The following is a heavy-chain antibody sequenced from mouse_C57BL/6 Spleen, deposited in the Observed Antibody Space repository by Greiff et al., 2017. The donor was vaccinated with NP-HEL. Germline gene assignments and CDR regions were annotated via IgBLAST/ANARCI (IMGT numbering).Heavy chain of an antibody. CDR1: GYTFTSYW. Sequence: VQLQQSGAELVMPGASVKLSCKASGYTFTSYWMHWVKQRPGQGLEWIGEIDPSDSYTNYNQKFKGKSTLTVDKSSSTAYMQLSSLTSEDSAVYYCARSDDYWGQGTSVTVSS. CDR3: ARSDDY. CDR2: IDPSDSYT. J-gene: IGHJ4*01. V-gene: IGHV1-69*01.